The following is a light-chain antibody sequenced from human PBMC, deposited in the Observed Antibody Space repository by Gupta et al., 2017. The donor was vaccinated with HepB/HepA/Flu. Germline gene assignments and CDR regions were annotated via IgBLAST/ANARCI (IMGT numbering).Light chain of an antibody. Sequence: EIVLTQSPGTLSLSPGERATLFCRASQSVTSRYFAWYQQKPGQAPRLLIYGASSRAIGIPDRFSGSGSGTDFTLTISRLEPEDFAVYYCQQDGSSPFTFGPGTKVDIK. V-gene: IGKV3-20*01. J-gene: IGKJ3*01. CDR2: GAS. CDR1: QSVTSRY. CDR3: QQDGSSPFT.